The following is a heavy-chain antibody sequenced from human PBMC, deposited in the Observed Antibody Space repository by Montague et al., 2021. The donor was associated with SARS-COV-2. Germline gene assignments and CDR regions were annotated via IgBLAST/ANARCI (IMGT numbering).Heavy chain of an antibody. J-gene: IGHJ4*02. Sequence: SETLSLTCTVSGYSISSGYYWGWIRQPPGKGLEWIGSIYHSGSTYYNPSLKSRVTISVDTSKNQFSLKLSSVTATDTATYYCARELVGVRAFDTWGQGTLVIVSS. D-gene: IGHD1-26*01. CDR2: IYHSGST. CDR1: GYSISSGYY. CDR3: ARELVGVRAFDT. V-gene: IGHV4-38-2*02.